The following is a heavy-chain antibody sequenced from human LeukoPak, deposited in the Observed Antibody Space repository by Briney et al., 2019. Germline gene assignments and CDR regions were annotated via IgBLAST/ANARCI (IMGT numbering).Heavy chain of an antibody. V-gene: IGHV1-8*01. CDR3: ARVSTRCSGGSCYPLHFDY. CDR1: GYTFTIYD. J-gene: IGHJ4*02. D-gene: IGHD2-15*01. Sequence: ASVKVSCKASGYTFTIYDINWVRHATGQGLEWMRWRNPNSGNTGYAQKFQCRVTMTRNTSISTAYMELSSLRSEDRAVYYCARVSTRCSGGSCYPLHFDYWGQGTLVTVSS. CDR2: RNPNSGNT.